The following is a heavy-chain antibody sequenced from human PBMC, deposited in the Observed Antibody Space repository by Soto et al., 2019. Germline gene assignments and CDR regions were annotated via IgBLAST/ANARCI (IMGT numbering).Heavy chain of an antibody. D-gene: IGHD2-15*01. CDR3: TRRYCTGDSCFPTREWFDP. V-gene: IGHV3-49*03. Sequence: GGSLRLSCTASGFTFGDYTMSWFRQAPGKGLEWVGFIRGKAYGGTIDYAASVKGRFTISRDDSKSIAYLQMNSLKSEDTAVYYCTRRYCTGDSCFPTREWFDPWGQGTLVTVSS. J-gene: IGHJ5*02. CDR1: GFTFGDYT. CDR2: IRGKAYGGTI.